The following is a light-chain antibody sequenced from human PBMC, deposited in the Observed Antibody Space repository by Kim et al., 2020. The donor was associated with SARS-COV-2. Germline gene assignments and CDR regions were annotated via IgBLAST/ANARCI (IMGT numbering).Light chain of an antibody. CDR1: SNNVGYQG. J-gene: IGLJ3*02. CDR3: SAWDTNLSAWV. Sequence: QAGLTQPPSVSKGLRQTATLTCTRNSNNVGYQGATWLQQHQGHPPKPLFDRNNNRPSGISERFSASRSGNTASLTITGLQPEDEADYFCSAWDTNLSAWVFGGGTQLTVL. V-gene: IGLV10-54*04. CDR2: RNN.